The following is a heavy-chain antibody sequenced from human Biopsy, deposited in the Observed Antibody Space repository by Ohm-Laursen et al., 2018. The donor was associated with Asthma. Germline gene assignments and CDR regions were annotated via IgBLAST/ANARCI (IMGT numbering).Heavy chain of an antibody. CDR3: ARGDSSGWSHYYFDY. D-gene: IGHD6-19*01. V-gene: IGHV3-53*01. Sequence: SLRLSCSASGFTVSRDHMFWVRQAPGKGLEWVSVIYSGGTSNTADSVRGRFTISRDFSKNTLHLQMHSLRVEDTAVYYCARGDSSGWSHYYFDYWGQGTLVTVSS. CDR1: GFTVSRDH. CDR2: IYSGGTS. J-gene: IGHJ4*02.